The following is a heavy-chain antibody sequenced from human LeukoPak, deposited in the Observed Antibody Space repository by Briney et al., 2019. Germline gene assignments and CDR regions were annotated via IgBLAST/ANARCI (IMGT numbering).Heavy chain of an antibody. CDR3: ARWLEMATIVNPRFDY. J-gene: IGHJ4*02. CDR2: MNPNSGNT. V-gene: IGHV1-8*03. CDR1: GYTFTSYD. D-gene: IGHD5-24*01. Sequence: ASVKVSCKASGYTFTSYDINWVRQATGQGLEWMGWMNPNSGNTGYAQKFQGRVTVTRNTSISTAYMELSSLRSEDTAVYYCARWLEMATIVNPRFDYWGQGTLVTVSS.